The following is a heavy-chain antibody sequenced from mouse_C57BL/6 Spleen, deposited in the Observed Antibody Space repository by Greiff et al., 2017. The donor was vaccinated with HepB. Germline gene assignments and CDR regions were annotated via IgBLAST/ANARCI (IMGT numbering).Heavy chain of an antibody. V-gene: IGHV1-55*01. Sequence: VQLQQPGAELVKPGASVKMSCKASGYTFTSYWITWVKQRPGQGLEWIGDIYPGSGSTNYNEKFKSKATLPVDTSSSTAYMQLSSLTSEDSAVYYCSRDWDVTNYFDYWGQGTTLTVSS. CDR2: IYPGSGST. CDR1: GYTFTSYW. D-gene: IGHD4-1*01. CDR3: SRDWDVTNYFDY. J-gene: IGHJ2*01.